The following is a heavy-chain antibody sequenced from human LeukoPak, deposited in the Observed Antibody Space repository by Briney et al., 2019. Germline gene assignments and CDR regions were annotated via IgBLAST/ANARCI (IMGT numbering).Heavy chain of an antibody. V-gene: IGHV1-69*13. CDR3: ARDFREGDAFDI. Sequence: SVKVSCKASGGTFSSYGIGWVRQAPGQGLEWMGGIIPVFGRTNYAQKFLGRVTISADPTNTAYMELSSLRSEDTAVYYCARDFREGDAFDIWGQGTMVTVSS. CDR1: GGTFSSYG. CDR2: IIPVFGRT. J-gene: IGHJ3*02.